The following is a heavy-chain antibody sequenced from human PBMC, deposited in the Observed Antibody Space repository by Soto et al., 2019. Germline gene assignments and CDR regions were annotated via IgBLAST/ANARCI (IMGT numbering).Heavy chain of an antibody. V-gene: IGHV4-39*01. CDR2: IYYSGST. CDR3: ARRGELPGESDY. D-gene: IGHD3-10*01. Sequence: PSEDLSLPCTVSGGSLSRSSYYLGRVRQPPGKGLEWIGSIYYSGSTYYNPSLKSRVTISVDTSKNQFSLKLSSVTAADTAVYYCARRGELPGESDYWGQGTLVTVSS. CDR1: GGSLSRSSYY. J-gene: IGHJ4*02.